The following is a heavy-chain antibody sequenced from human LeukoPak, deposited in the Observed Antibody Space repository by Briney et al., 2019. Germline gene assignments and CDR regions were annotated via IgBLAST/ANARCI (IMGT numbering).Heavy chain of an antibody. CDR1: GFTLSSYW. CDR3: ARDNLIVVVVGRDAFDI. D-gene: IGHD2-15*01. Sequence: GGSLRLSCAASGFTLSSYWMSWVRQAPGKGREWVANIKQDGSEKYYVDSVKGRFTISRDNANNSLYLQMNSLRAEDTAVYYCARDNLIVVVVGRDAFDIWGQGTMVTVSS. J-gene: IGHJ3*02. CDR2: IKQDGSEK. V-gene: IGHV3-7*01.